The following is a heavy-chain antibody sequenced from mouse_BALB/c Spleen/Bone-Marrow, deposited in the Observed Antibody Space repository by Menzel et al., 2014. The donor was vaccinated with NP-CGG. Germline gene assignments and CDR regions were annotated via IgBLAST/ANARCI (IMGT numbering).Heavy chain of an antibody. V-gene: IGHV5-17*02. CDR1: GFTFSSFG. Sequence: EVHLVESGGGLVQPGGSRELSCAASGFTFSSFGMHWIRQAPEKGLEWVAYISSGSNTIYYEDTVKGRFTISRDNPKNTLFLQMSSLRSEDTAMYYCARRGTMITAGPFAYWGQGTLVTVSA. CDR2: ISSGSNTI. D-gene: IGHD2-4*01. CDR3: ARRGTMITAGPFAY. J-gene: IGHJ3*01.